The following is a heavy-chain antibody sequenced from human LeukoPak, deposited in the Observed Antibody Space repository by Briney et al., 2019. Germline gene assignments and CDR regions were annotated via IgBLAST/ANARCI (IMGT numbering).Heavy chain of an antibody. J-gene: IGHJ4*02. V-gene: IGHV4-59*01. Sequence: SETLSLTCTVSGGSISSYYWSWIRQPPGKGLEWIGYIYYSGSTNYNPSLKSRVTISVDTSKNQFSLKLSSVTAADTAVYYCARGRDYYDSSGYYYEGTIVDYWGRGTLVTVSS. CDR2: IYYSGST. CDR3: ARGRDYYDSSGYYYEGTIVDY. D-gene: IGHD3-22*01. CDR1: GGSISSYY.